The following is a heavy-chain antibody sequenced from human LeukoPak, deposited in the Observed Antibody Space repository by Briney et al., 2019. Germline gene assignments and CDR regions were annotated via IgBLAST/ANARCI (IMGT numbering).Heavy chain of an antibody. V-gene: IGHV3-33*01. CDR1: GFTFSSYG. CDR2: IWYDGSNK. CDR3: ARDIHLAAGTVDY. J-gene: IGHJ4*02. D-gene: IGHD6-13*01. Sequence: GRSLRLSCAASGFTFSSYGMHWVRQAPGKGLEWVVVIWYDGSNKYYADSVKGRFTISRDNSKNTLYLQMNSLRAEDTAVYYCARDIHLAAGTVDYWGQGTLVTVSS.